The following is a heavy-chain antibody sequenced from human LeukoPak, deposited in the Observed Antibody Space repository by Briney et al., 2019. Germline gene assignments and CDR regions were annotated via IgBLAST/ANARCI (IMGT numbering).Heavy chain of an antibody. CDR1: GYTPTELS. V-gene: IGHV1-24*01. J-gene: IGHJ6*02. CDR2: FDPEDGET. Sequence: ASVNVSCTVSGYTPTELSMHWVRQAPGKGLEWMGGFDPEDGETIYAQKFQGRVTMTEDTSTDTAYMELSSLRSEDTAVYYCATGLLVYYYYGMDVWGQGTTVTVSS. CDR3: ATGLLVYYYYGMDV.